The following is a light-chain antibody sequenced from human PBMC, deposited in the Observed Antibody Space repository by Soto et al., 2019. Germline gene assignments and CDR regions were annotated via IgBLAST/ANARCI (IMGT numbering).Light chain of an antibody. CDR3: QQYNNCPPWT. J-gene: IGKJ1*01. CDR1: QSVSNN. CDR2: DAS. V-gene: IGKV3-15*01. Sequence: ILMTQSPATLSVSPGERATLSCRASQSVSNNLAWYQQKPGQAPRLLIYDASTRATGIPARFSGSGSGTEFTLTISGLQSQDFAVYYCQQYNNCPPWTFRQGTKVEIK.